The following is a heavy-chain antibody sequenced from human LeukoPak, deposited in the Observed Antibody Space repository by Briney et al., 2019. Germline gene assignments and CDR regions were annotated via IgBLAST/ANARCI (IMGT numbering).Heavy chain of an antibody. V-gene: IGHV3-53*01. CDR1: GFTVSSNY. J-gene: IGHJ4*02. CDR3: ARFDSSSWYYFDY. D-gene: IGHD6-13*01. CDR2: IYSGGST. Sequence: GGSLRLSCAASGFTVSSNYMSWVRQAPGKGLEWVSVIYSGGSTYYADSVKGRFPISRDNSKNPLYLQMNSLRAEDTAVYYCARFDSSSWYYFDYWGQGTLVTVSS.